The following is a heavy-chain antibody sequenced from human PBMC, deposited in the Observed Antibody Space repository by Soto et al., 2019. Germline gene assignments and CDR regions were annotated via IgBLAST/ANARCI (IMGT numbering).Heavy chain of an antibody. CDR3: ARDQYSNYVDY. J-gene: IGHJ4*02. CDR2: IWYDGSNK. D-gene: IGHD4-4*01. V-gene: IGHV3-33*01. Sequence: QVQLVESGGGVVQPGRSLRLSCAASGFTFSSYGMHWVRQAPGKGLAWVAVIWYDGSNKYYADSVKGRFTISRDNSKNTLYLQMNSLRAEDTAVYYCARDQYSNYVDYWGQGTLVTVSS. CDR1: GFTFSSYG.